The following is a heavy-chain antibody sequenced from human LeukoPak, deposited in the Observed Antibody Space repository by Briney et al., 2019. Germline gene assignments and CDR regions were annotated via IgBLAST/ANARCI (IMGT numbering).Heavy chain of an antibody. CDR2: ISGSGGST. V-gene: IGHV3-23*01. J-gene: IGHJ4*02. Sequence: GGSLRLSCAASGFIFSSYAMSWVRQAPGKGLEWVSAISGSGGSTYYADSVKGRFTISRDNSKNTLYLQMNSLRAEDTAVYYCAKAIRVWFGELLLLFDYWGQGTLVTVSS. D-gene: IGHD3-10*01. CDR3: AKAIRVWFGELLLLFDY. CDR1: GFIFSSYA.